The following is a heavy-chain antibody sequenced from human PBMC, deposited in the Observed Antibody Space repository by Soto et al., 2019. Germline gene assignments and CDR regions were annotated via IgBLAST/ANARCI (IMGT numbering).Heavy chain of an antibody. D-gene: IGHD4-17*01. Sequence: ASVKVSCKASGYTFTSYGINWLRQAPGQRLEWMGWINTDNGHTKYSQKFQGRVTITWDTSASTAYMELSSLRSEDTAVYYCARSIRFLWFDPWGQGTLVTVSS. J-gene: IGHJ5*02. CDR3: ARSIRFLWFDP. CDR1: GYTFTSYG. CDR2: INTDNGHT. V-gene: IGHV1-3*04.